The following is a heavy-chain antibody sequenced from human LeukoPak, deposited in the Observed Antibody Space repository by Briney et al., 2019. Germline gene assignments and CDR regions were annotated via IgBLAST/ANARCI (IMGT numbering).Heavy chain of an antibody. CDR1: RFTFSSYS. V-gene: IGHV3-21*01. J-gene: IGHJ4*02. CDR3: ARNPYYYDRSGHFDY. D-gene: IGHD3-22*01. Sequence: SGGSLRLSCAASRFTFSSYSMNWVRQAPGKGLEWVTSISSTGSYIYYADSVKGRFTISRDNAKNSLYLQMNSLRAEDTAVYYCARNPYYYDRSGHFDYWGQGTLVTVSS. CDR2: ISSTGSYI.